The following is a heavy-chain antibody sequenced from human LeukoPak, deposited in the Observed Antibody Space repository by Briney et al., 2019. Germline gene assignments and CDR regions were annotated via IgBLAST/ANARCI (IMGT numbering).Heavy chain of an antibody. D-gene: IGHD6-6*01. CDR3: ARSLPYSSSAHDAFDI. CDR1: GFTFNSYN. Sequence: KPGGSLRLSCAASGFTFNSYNMNWVRQAPGKGLEWVSSISSSSNYIYYADSVKGRFTISRDNAKNSLYLQMNSLRAEDMAVYYCARSLPYSSSAHDAFDIWGQGTMVTVSS. V-gene: IGHV3-21*01. J-gene: IGHJ3*02. CDR2: ISSSSNYI.